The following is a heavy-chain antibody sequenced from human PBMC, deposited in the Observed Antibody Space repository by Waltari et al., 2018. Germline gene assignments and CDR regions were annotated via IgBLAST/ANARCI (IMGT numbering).Heavy chain of an antibody. V-gene: IGHV4-59*01. Sequence: QVQLQESGPGLVKPSETLSLTCTVSGGSIRSYSWSWIRQPPGKGLEWIGYIDYSGSTNYNPSSKRRVTISGDTSKNQVALKLSSVTAADTAVYYCARAGDISGATSFDYWGQGTLVTVSS. D-gene: IGHD6-25*01. J-gene: IGHJ4*02. CDR1: GGSIRSYS. CDR3: ARAGDISGATSFDY. CDR2: IDYSGST.